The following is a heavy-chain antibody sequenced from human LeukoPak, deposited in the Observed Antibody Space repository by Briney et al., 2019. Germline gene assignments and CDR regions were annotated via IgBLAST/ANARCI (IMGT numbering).Heavy chain of an antibody. CDR1: GGSLSSYY. CDR2: IYTSGST. CDR3: ARLLGEGVAGWTVNWFDP. J-gene: IGHJ5*02. Sequence: SETLSLTCTVSGGSLSSYYWSWIRQPPGKGLEWIGYIYTSGSTNYNPSLNSRVTISVDTSKNQFSLKLSSVTAADTAVYYCARLLGEGVAGWTVNWFDPWGQGTLVTVSS. V-gene: IGHV4-4*09. D-gene: IGHD6-19*01.